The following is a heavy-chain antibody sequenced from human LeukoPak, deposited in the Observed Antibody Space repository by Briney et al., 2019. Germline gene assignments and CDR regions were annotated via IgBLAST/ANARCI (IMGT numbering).Heavy chain of an antibody. D-gene: IGHD4-17*01. J-gene: IGHJ4*02. CDR3: AKYPRAYGEYEIDY. V-gene: IGHV3-30*02. Sequence: PGGSLRLSCAASGFTFSSYGMHWVRQAPGKGLEWVAFIRYDGSNKYYADSVKGRFTISRDNSKNTLHLQMNSLRAEDTAVYYCAKYPRAYGEYEIDYWGQGTLVTVSS. CDR2: IRYDGSNK. CDR1: GFTFSSYG.